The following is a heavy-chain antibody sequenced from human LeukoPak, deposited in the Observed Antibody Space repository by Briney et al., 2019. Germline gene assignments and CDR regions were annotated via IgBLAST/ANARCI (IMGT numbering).Heavy chain of an antibody. Sequence: ASVKVSCKASGYTFTDYYMHWVRQAPGQGLEWMGWIYPNNGGANYAQKFQGRVTMTRDTSISTAYMELRSLRSDDTAVYYCARLSAQSGSYAFDIWGQGTMVTVSS. CDR2: IYPNNGGA. CDR1: GYTFTDYY. D-gene: IGHD5-12*01. J-gene: IGHJ3*02. CDR3: ARLSAQSGSYAFDI. V-gene: IGHV1-2*02.